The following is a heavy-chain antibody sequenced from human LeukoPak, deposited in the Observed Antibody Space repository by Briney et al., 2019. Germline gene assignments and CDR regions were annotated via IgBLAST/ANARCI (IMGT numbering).Heavy chain of an antibody. CDR3: ATMAGHDAFDI. Sequence: SETLSLTCTVSGGSISNYYWSWIRQPPGKGLEWIGYIYYSGSTNYNPSLKSRVTISVDTSKNQFSLKLSSVTAADTAVYYCATMAGHDAFDIWGQGTMVTVSS. V-gene: IGHV4-59*01. CDR1: GGSISNYY. CDR2: IYYSGST. D-gene: IGHD5-24*01. J-gene: IGHJ3*02.